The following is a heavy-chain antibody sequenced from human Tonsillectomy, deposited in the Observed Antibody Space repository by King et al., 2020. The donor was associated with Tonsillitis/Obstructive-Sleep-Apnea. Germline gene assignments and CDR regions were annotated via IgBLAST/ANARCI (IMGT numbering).Heavy chain of an antibody. CDR1: GYTFTDYY. CDR2: IYPSGGST. D-gene: IGHD2-8*02. V-gene: IGHV1-46*01. J-gene: IGHJ4*02. Sequence: QLVQSGAEVKKPGASVKVSCKASGYTFTDYYIQWVRQAPGQGLEWMGIIYPSGGSTSYARKFQGRVTITRDTSTSTVYMDLSSLRSEDTAVYYCARLRCTGGACYLNFDYWGQGTLVTVSS. CDR3: ARLRCTGGACYLNFDY.